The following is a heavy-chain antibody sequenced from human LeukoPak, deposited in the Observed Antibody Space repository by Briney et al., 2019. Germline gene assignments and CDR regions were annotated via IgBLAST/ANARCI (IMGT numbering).Heavy chain of an antibody. V-gene: IGHV3-30*18. CDR1: GFTFSSYG. CDR2: ISYDGRNK. Sequence: GGSLRLSCAASGFTFSSYGMHWVRQAPGKGLEWVAVISYDGRNKYYVDSVKGRFTMSRDNSKNTLYLQMNSQRAEDTAVYYCAKDGPSRQPVVPAAVDYWGQGTLVTVSS. CDR3: AKDGPSRQPVVPAAVDY. D-gene: IGHD2-2*01. J-gene: IGHJ4*02.